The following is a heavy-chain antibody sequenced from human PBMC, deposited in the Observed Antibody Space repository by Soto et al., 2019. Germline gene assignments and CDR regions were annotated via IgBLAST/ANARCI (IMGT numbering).Heavy chain of an antibody. J-gene: IGHJ4*02. CDR1: GFTFTRYS. Sequence: AAGSLRLSCAASGFTFTRYSMNWVRQAPGKGLEWVSSISSTTNYIYYGDSMKGRFTISRDNAKNSLYLEMNSLRAEDTAVYYCARESEDLTSNFDYWGQGTLVTVSS. V-gene: IGHV3-21*06. CDR3: ARESEDLTSNFDY. CDR2: ISSTTNYI.